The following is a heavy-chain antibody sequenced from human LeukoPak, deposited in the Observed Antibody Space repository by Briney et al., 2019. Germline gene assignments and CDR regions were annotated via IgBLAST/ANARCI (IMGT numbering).Heavy chain of an antibody. V-gene: IGHV4-39*07. J-gene: IGHJ6*02. CDR2: FYYSGST. CDR3: ARDPRVSYGDYRPDYYYYGMDV. Sequence: PSETLSLTCTVSGGSVSSSSYYWGWIRQPPGKGLEWIGSFYYSGSTYYNPSLKSRVTISVDTSKNQFSLKLSSVTAADTAVYYCARDPRVSYGDYRPDYYYYGMDVWGQGTTVTVSS. CDR1: GGSVSSSSYY. D-gene: IGHD4-17*01.